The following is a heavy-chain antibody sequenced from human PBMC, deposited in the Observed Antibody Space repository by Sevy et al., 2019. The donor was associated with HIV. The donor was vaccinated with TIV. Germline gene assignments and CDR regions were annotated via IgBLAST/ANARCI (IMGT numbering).Heavy chain of an antibody. J-gene: IGHJ4*02. V-gene: IGHV5-51*01. CDR1: GYKFSSYW. Sequence: GESLKISCRASGYKFSSYWIAWVRQVPGKGLEWVGLIYPADSDTKYSPSFQGQVTRSTDRSIGTVYLQWRSLKASDSAMYYCAVWGGLEVHKFNSYPTPFDYWGQGTMITVSS. CDR2: IYPADSDT. D-gene: IGHD1-1*01. CDR3: AVWGGLEVHKFNSYPTPFDY.